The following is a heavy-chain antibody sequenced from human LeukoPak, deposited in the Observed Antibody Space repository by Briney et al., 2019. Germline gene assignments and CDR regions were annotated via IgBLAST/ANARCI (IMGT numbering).Heavy chain of an antibody. CDR2: IKQDGSEK. CDR3: ARERWLQLTYYYYYMDV. Sequence: GGSLRLSCAASGFTFSSYAMSWVRQAPGKGLEWVANIKQDGSEKYYVDSVKGRFTISRDNAKNSLYLQMNSLRAEDTAVYYCARERWLQLTYYYYYMDVWGKGTTVTVSS. D-gene: IGHD5-24*01. V-gene: IGHV3-7*01. CDR1: GFTFSSYA. J-gene: IGHJ6*03.